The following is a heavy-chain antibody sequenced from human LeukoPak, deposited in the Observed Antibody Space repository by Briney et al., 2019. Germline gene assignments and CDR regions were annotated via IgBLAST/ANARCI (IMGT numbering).Heavy chain of an antibody. CDR1: GFTFSSYN. CDR3: ATFYYDSSGYGGYYFDY. CDR2: ISSSSSYI. V-gene: IGHV3-21*01. J-gene: IGHJ4*02. D-gene: IGHD3-22*01. Sequence: PGGSLRLSCAASGFTFSSYNMNWVRQAPGKGLEWVSSISSSSSYIYYADSVKGRFTISRDNAKNSLYLQMNSLRAEDTAVYYCATFYYDSSGYGGYYFDYWGQGTLVTVSS.